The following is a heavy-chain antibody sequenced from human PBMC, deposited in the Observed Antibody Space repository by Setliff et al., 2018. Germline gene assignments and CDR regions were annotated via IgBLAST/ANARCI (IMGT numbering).Heavy chain of an antibody. V-gene: IGHV1-69*05. J-gene: IGHJ6*03. Sequence: SVKVSCKASGATFSSYGISWVRQAPGQGLEWMGGTIPMFGTTEYAQKFQGRLTIITDESTNTAFMQLSSLRSDDTAVYYCVREGVDSRSLTDYRYYMDVWGKGTTVTVSS. D-gene: IGHD3-22*01. CDR1: GATFSSYG. CDR3: VREGVDSRSLTDYRYYMDV. CDR2: TIPMFGTT.